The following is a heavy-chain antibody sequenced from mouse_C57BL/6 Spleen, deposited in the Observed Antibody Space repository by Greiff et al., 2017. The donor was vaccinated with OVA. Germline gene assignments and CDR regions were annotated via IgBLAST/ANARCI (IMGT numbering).Heavy chain of an antibody. J-gene: IGHJ2*01. CDR2: IDPSDSET. V-gene: IGHV1-52*01. Sequence: VQLQQPGAELVRPGSSVKLSCKASGYTFTSYWMHWVKQRPIQGLEWIGNIDPSDSETHSNQKFKDKATLTVDKSSSTAYMQLSSLTSEDSAVYYGARHSGRGGFDYWGQGTTLTVSS. D-gene: IGHD4-1*01. CDR3: ARHSGRGGFDY. CDR1: GYTFTSYW.